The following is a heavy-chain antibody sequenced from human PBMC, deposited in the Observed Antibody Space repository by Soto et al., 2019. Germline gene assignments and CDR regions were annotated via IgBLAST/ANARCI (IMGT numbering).Heavy chain of an antibody. V-gene: IGHV3-74*03. CDR3: VRAPEQRPIAF. CDR1: GFSLSDYW. D-gene: IGHD6-19*01. CDR2: ISVDGRDT. Sequence: HPGGSLRLSCAASGFSLSDYWMHWVRQVPGKGLLWVSRISVDGRDTTYADSVKGRFTISRDNAKNTLYLQMDSLRAEDTAVYYCVRAPEQRPIAFWGHGSLVTVSS. J-gene: IGHJ4*01.